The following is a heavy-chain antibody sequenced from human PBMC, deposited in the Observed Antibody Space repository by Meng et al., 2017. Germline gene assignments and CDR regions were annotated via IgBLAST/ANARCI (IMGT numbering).Heavy chain of an antibody. D-gene: IGHD6-25*01. CDR3: ARDEDISAAGKLFGDY. V-gene: IGHV1-2*06. CDR2: INPKSGDT. Sequence: QGKLGQAGAEVKKPGAPVKGSCKPSGYNFPDYYIHWVRRAPGQGLEWMGRINPKSGDTHYAQKFQARVTMTGDTSISTAYMELSGLRSDDTAMYYCARDEDISAAGKLFGDYWGQGTLVTVSS. J-gene: IGHJ4*02. CDR1: GYNFPDYY.